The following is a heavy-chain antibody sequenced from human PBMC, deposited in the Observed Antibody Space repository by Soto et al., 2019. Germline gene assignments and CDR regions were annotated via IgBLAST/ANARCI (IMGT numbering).Heavy chain of an antibody. Sequence: ASVKVSCKDSGYTFTSYGISWVRQDPGQGLEWMVWIIAYNGNTNYAQKLQGRVTMTTDTSTSTAYMELRSLRSDDTAVYYCARGARYSSLNWFDPWGQGTLVTVSS. CDR2: IIAYNGNT. CDR1: GYTFTSYG. D-gene: IGHD6-6*01. V-gene: IGHV1-18*01. J-gene: IGHJ5*02. CDR3: ARGARYSSLNWFDP.